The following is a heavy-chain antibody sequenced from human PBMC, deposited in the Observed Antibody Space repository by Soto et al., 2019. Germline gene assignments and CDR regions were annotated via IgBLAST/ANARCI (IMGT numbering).Heavy chain of an antibody. J-gene: IGHJ6*02. CDR1: GFTFSSYG. Sequence: LRLSCAASGFTFSSYGMHWVRQAPGKGLEWVAVISYDGGNKYYADSVKGRFTISRDNSKNTLYLQMNSLRAEDTAVYYCAKDGGVRQFYYYYGMDVWGQGTTVTVSS. D-gene: IGHD3-16*01. CDR3: AKDGGVRQFYYYYGMDV. V-gene: IGHV3-30*18. CDR2: ISYDGGNK.